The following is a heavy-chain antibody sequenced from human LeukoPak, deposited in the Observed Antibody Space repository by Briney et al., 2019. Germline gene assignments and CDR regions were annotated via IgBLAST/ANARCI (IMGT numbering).Heavy chain of an antibody. CDR3: AKDGRWLQLEYYFDY. V-gene: IGHV3-9*01. D-gene: IGHD5-24*01. CDR1: GFTLHDHA. Sequence: GGSLRLSCAASGFTLHDHAMHWVRQAPGMGLEWVSGISWNSGGIGYADSVKGRFTISRDNAKNSLYLQMNSLRAEDTAFYYCAKDGRWLQLEYYFDYWGQGTLVTVSS. CDR2: ISWNSGGI. J-gene: IGHJ4*02.